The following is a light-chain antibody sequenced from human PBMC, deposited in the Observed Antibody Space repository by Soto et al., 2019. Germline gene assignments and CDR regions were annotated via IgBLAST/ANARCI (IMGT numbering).Light chain of an antibody. CDR1: NIGSKS. CDR2: YDS. Sequence: SYELTQPPSVSVAPGKTARITCGGNNIGSKSVHWYQQKPGQAPVLVIYYDSDRPSGIPERFSGSNSGNTATLTISRVEAGFEADYYCQVRDSSSDHPGVFGGGTKLTVL. CDR3: QVRDSSSDHPGV. J-gene: IGLJ3*02. V-gene: IGLV3-21*04.